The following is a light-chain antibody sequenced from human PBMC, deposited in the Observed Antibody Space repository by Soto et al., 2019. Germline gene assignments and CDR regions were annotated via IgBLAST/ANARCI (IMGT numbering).Light chain of an antibody. V-gene: IGKV1-5*01. Sequence: DIQMTQSPSTLSASVGDRVTITCRASQSISSWLAWYQQKPGKAPKLLIYGASTLQSGVPSRFSGSGSGTEFTLSISSLQPDDFATYYCQQYHGYKETFGQGTRWIS. CDR1: QSISSW. CDR2: GAS. CDR3: QQYHGYKET. J-gene: IGKJ1*01.